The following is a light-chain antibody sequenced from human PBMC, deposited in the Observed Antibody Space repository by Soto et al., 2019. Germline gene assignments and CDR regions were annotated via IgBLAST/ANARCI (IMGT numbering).Light chain of an antibody. CDR1: SGDVDAFDY. Sequence: VLTQPASVSGSPGQSITISCTGTSGDVDAFDYVSWYQQHPGKAPKLMIFEVSDRPSGVSDRFSGSKSGSTASLTISGLQAEDEADYFCTSFTSSSTQVFGNGTKVTVL. CDR3: TSFTSSSTQV. J-gene: IGLJ1*01. CDR2: EVS. V-gene: IGLV2-14*01.